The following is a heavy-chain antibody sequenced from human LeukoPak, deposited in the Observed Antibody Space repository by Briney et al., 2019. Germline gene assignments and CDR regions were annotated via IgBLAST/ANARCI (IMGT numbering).Heavy chain of an antibody. V-gene: IGHV4-34*01. J-gene: IGHJ4*02. Sequence: SETLSLTCAVYGGSFASYYWSWIRQPPGKGLEWIGEISHTGHTNYNPSLKSRVTMSVETSKNQLSLILTSVTAADTAVYYCARGPYSSDAGYWGQGTLVTVSS. CDR3: ARGPYSSDAGY. D-gene: IGHD6-25*01. CDR2: ISHTGHT. CDR1: GGSFASYY.